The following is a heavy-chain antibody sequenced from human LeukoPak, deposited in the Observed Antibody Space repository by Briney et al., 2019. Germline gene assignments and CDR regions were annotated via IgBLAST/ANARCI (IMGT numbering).Heavy chain of an antibody. J-gene: IGHJ1*01. D-gene: IGHD3-3*01. CDR3: ARGFAGLAEYSLH. Sequence: ASVKVSCKASGYTLTGYHVHWVRQAPGQGLEWMGWINPNTTNTKYAQKFQGRVTMTRDTSISTAYMEMSRLTSDDSAVYYCARGFAGLAEYSLHWGQGTLVIVSS. V-gene: IGHV1-2*02. CDR2: INPNTTNT. CDR1: GYTLTGYH.